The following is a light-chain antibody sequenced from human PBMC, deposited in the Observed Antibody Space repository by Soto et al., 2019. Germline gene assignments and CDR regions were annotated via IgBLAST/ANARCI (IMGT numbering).Light chain of an antibody. CDR3: QQYYSTLIT. CDR2: WAS. J-gene: IGKJ5*01. V-gene: IGKV4-1*01. CDR1: QSLLYSSYNKSY. Sequence: DIALTQSPDSLALSLGERATMNCKSSQSLLYSSYNKSYLAWYQVKPGRPPKLLSSWASTRESGVPDRFSGSGSGTDFTLTISSLQAEDVAVYYCQQYYSTLITFGQGTRLEIK.